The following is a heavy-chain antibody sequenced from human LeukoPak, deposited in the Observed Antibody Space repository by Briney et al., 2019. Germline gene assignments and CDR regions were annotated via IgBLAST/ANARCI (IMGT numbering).Heavy chain of an antibody. CDR1: GYTFTSYA. CDR2: INAGNGNT. CDR3: ARAPYSSGWYPFDY. V-gene: IGHV1-3*01. Sequence: ASVKVSCKASGYTFTSYAMHWVRQAPGQRLEWMGWINAGNGNTKYSQKFQGRVTITRDTSASTAYIELSSLRSEDTAVYYCARAPYSSGWYPFDYWGQGTLVTVSS. D-gene: IGHD6-19*01. J-gene: IGHJ4*02.